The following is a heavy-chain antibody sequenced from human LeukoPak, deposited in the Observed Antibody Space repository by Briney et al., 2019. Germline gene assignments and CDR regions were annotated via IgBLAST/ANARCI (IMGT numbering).Heavy chain of an antibody. Sequence: ASVKVSCTASGYTFTGYYMHWVRQAPGQGLEWMGWINPNSGGTNYAQKFQGRVTMTRDTSISTAYMELSRLRSDDTAVYYCARDYCSGGSCYSNFQHWGQGTLVTVSS. J-gene: IGHJ1*01. D-gene: IGHD2-15*01. CDR1: GYTFTGYY. CDR3: ARDYCSGGSCYSNFQH. V-gene: IGHV1-2*02. CDR2: INPNSGGT.